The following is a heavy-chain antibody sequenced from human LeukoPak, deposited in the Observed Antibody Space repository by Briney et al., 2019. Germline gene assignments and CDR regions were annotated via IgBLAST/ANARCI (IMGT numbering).Heavy chain of an antibody. J-gene: IGHJ4*02. V-gene: IGHV4-38-2*02. CDR1: TYSISSGYY. CDR2: IYYSGST. Sequence: SETLSLTCTVSTYSISSGYYWGWIRQPPGKGLEWIGSIYYSGSTYYNPSLKSRVTISVDTSKNQFSLKLTSVTAADTAVYYCARDRHKLVDIVAGILDYWGQGTLVTVSS. D-gene: IGHD5-12*01. CDR3: ARDRHKLVDIVAGILDY.